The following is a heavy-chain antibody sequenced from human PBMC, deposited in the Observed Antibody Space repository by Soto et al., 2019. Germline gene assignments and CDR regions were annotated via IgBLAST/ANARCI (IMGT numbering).Heavy chain of an antibody. V-gene: IGHV1-3*01. Sequence: QVQLVQSGTEVKKPGASVKVSCKTSVYSFTKYGLHWVRQAPGQRLEWMGWINPGNGDTKYSQKFQGRVTITRDTSETTAYMELSSMRSEDSAVFYCARTDCSSTSCYNYYYYGMDVWGQGTTVTVSS. J-gene: IGHJ6*02. CDR1: VYSFTKYG. D-gene: IGHD2-2*01. CDR3: ARTDCSSTSCYNYYYYGMDV. CDR2: INPGNGDT.